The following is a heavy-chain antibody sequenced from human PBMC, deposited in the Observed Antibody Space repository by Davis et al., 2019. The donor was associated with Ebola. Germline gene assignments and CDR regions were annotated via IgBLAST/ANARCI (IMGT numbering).Heavy chain of an antibody. J-gene: IGHJ6*02. D-gene: IGHD4-17*01. CDR2: TYYRSKWYN. CDR3: ARDPEIPTTVTPYYYYYSMDV. Sequence: HSQTLSLTCAISGDSVSSNSAAWNWIRQSPSRGLEWLGRTYYRSKWYNDYAVSVKSRITINPDTSKNQFSLQLNSVTPEDTAVYYCARDPEIPTTVTPYYYYYSMDVWGQGTTVTVSS. CDR1: GDSVSSNSAA. V-gene: IGHV6-1*01.